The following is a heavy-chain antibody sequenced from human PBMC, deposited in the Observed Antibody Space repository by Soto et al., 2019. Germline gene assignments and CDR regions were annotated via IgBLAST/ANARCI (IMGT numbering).Heavy chain of an antibody. CDR1: GGSISSGGYY. CDR2: IYYSGST. V-gene: IGHV4-30-4*08. J-gene: IGHJ4*02. D-gene: IGHD2-15*01. CDR3: ARYGSGECNRGSCYSPFDY. Sequence: PSETLSLTCTVSGGSISSGGYYWSWIRQHPGKGLEWIGYIYYSGSTYYNPSLRSRVTISVDTSKNQFSLKLSSVTAADTAVYYCARYGSGECNRGSCYSPFDYWGQGTLVTVSS.